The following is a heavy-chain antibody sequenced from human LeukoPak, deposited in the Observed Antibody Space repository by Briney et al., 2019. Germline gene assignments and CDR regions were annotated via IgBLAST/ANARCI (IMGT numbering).Heavy chain of an antibody. CDR3: GRDPNGEYVGAFDF. J-gene: IGHJ3*01. CDR2: IRGTGGPT. Sequence: PGGSLRLPCPASGCTFSDYALIGVRQAPAKGREWISAIRGTGGPTYYADSVKGRCTISRDNSRNTVYLQMNSLRAEGTALYFCGRDPNGEYVGAFDFWGPGTMVTVSS. V-gene: IGHV3-23*01. D-gene: IGHD4-17*01. CDR1: GCTFSDYA.